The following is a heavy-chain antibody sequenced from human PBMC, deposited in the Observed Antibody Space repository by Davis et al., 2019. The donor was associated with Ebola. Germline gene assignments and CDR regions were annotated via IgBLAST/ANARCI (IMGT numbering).Heavy chain of an antibody. Sequence: MPSETLSLTCTVSGGSISSYYWSWIRQPPGKGLEWIGYIYYSGSTNYNPSLKSRVTISVDTSKNQFSLKLSSVTAADTAVYYCARRGYSYGYRAKFDPWGQGTLVTVSS. V-gene: IGHV4-59*12. CDR1: GGSISSYY. J-gene: IGHJ5*02. CDR2: IYYSGST. CDR3: ARRGYSYGYRAKFDP. D-gene: IGHD5-18*01.